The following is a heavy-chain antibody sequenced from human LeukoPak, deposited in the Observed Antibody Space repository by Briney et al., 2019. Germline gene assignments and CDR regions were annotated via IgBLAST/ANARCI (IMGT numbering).Heavy chain of an antibody. Sequence: PSETLSLTCAVSGGSISSGGYSWSWIRQPPGKGLEWIGEINHSGSTNYNPSLKSRVTISVDTSKNQFSLKLSSVTAADTAVYYCARGCLEVVAATPESAHVCLGVDFQHWGQGTLVTVSS. CDR3: ARGCLEVVAATPESAHVCLGVDFQH. V-gene: IGHV4-34*01. CDR1: GGSISSGGYS. J-gene: IGHJ1*01. CDR2: INHSGST. D-gene: IGHD2-15*01.